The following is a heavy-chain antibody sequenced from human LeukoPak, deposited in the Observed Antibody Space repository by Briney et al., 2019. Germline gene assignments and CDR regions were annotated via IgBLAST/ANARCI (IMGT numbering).Heavy chain of an antibody. CDR3: ARDRLLYYYDSGPMGHFQH. CDR1: GFTFSSYG. Sequence: GGSLRLSCAASGFTFSSYGMHWVRQAPGKGLEWVAFIRYDGSNKYYADSVKGRFTISRDNSKNTLYLQMNSLRADDTAVYYCARDRLLYYYDSGPMGHFQHWGQGTLVTV. J-gene: IGHJ1*01. CDR2: IRYDGSNK. V-gene: IGHV3-30*02. D-gene: IGHD3-22*01.